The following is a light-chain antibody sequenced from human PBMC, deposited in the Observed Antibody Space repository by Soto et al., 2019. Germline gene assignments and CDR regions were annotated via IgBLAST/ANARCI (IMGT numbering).Light chain of an antibody. V-gene: IGKV3-20*01. Sequence: ENLLTQSPVTLSLSPGDSATLSCRATHSVTSTYLAWYQQKPGQAPRLLIYGSTRATGIPDRFSGSRSGAAFSLTIARIEQEDFAVDFYQQFSPSPLMYTFDQGTKLEIK. CDR3: QQFSPSPLMYT. J-gene: IGKJ2*01. CDR2: GS. CDR1: HSVTSTY.